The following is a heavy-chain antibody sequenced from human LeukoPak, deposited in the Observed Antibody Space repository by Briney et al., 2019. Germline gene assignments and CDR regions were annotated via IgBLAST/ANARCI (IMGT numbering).Heavy chain of an antibody. CDR2: ISYAGSNK. D-gene: IGHD3-22*01. CDR3: AKDYYDSSGRSPGAFDI. J-gene: IGHJ3*02. Sequence: GGSLRLSCAASGFTFSSYTMHWVRQAPGMGLEWVAVISYAGSNKYYADSVKGRFTISRDNSKNTLYLQMNSLRAEDTAVYYCAKDYYDSSGRSPGAFDIRGQGTMVTVSS. V-gene: IGHV3-30*18. CDR1: GFTFSSYT.